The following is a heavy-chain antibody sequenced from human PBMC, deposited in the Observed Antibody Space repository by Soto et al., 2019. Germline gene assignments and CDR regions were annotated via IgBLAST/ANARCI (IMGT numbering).Heavy chain of an antibody. CDR3: ARDLADVHLWDAFDV. CDR1: GDTFNSYG. CDR2: IVPMFGTT. Sequence: QVQLVQSGPELKTPGSSVKVSCKAPGDTFNSYGISWVRQAPGQGLEWMGGIVPMFGTTNLALKFEDRVTITADELTTTVYMEIRGLTSEDTAVYYCARDLADVHLWDAFDVWGHGTRVTVSS. D-gene: IGHD6-13*01. J-gene: IGHJ3*01. V-gene: IGHV1-69*01.